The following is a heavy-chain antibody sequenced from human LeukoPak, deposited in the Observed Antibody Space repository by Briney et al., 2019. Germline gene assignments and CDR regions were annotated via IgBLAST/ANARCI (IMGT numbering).Heavy chain of an antibody. V-gene: IGHV4-61*02. CDR3: ARDSRRELLHAFDI. D-gene: IGHD1-26*01. Sequence: PSQTLSLTCTVSGGSISSGSYYWSWIRQPAGKGLEWIGRIYTSGSTNYNPSLKSRVTISVDTSKNQFSLKLSSVTAVDTAVYFCARDSRRELLHAFDIWGQGTMVTVSS. CDR1: GGSISSGSYY. CDR2: IYTSGST. J-gene: IGHJ3*02.